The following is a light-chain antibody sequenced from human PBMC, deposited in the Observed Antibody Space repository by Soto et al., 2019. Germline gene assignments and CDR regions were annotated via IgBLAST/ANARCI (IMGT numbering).Light chain of an antibody. J-gene: IGKJ1*01. CDR2: DAS. CDR1: QNIDSW. Sequence: DIQMAQSPSTLSASVGDRVTITCRASQNIDSWLAWYQHKPGKAAKVLIYDASSLETGVPSRFSGSGSGTEFSLTISSLRPDDFATYYCQQYYTYPLTFGQGTKVEIK. CDR3: QQYYTYPLT. V-gene: IGKV1-5*01.